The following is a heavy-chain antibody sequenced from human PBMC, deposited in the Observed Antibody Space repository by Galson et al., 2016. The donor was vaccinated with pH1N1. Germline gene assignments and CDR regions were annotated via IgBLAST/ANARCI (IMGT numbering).Heavy chain of an antibody. CDR2: IDPSNGGT. CDR1: GYIFTRDY. Sequence: SVKVSCKASGYIFTRDYCHWVRQAPGQGLEWMGVIDPSNGGTTFAQKFQGLVTMTRDTSTSTVYMEVSGLESDDTADYYCIRDLGRLRDFWGQGTLVTGSS. D-gene: IGHD7-27*01. V-gene: IGHV1-46*03. CDR3: IRDLGRLRDF. J-gene: IGHJ4*02.